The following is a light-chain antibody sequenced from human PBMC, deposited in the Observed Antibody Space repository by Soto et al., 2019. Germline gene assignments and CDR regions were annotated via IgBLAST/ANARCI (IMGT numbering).Light chain of an antibody. J-gene: IGKJ4*01. CDR3: QKYNTAPLT. Sequence: QMTQSPSSLCASVGDRVTVTCRASQSFSTYLAWYQQKPGKVPKLLISGISTLQSGVPSRFSGSGYGTEFTLTISNLQPEDVATYYCQKYNTAPLTFGGGTKVDIK. CDR1: QSFSTY. V-gene: IGKV1-27*01. CDR2: GIS.